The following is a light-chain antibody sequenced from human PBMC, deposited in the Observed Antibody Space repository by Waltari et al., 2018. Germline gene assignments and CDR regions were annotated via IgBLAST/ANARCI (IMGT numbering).Light chain of an antibody. Sequence: EIVLTQSPGTLSLSPGERATLSCRASQSVSSNYLAWYQQTPGQAPRLLIYGASSRATGIPDKFSGSVSGTDFTLTISRLEPEDFAVYFCQRYGSSPPITFGQGTRLEIK. CDR2: GAS. CDR3: QRYGSSPPIT. V-gene: IGKV3-20*01. CDR1: QSVSSNY. J-gene: IGKJ5*01.